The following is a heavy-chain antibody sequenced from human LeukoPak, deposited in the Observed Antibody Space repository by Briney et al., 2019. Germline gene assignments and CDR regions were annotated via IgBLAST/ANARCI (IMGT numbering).Heavy chain of an antibody. CDR1: GFTVSNNY. CDR2: IYSGGGT. CDR3: ARDPIVGATD. Sequence: PGGSLRLSCAASGFTVSNNYMSWVRQAPGKGLEWVSIIYSGGGTHYADSVEGRFTISRDNSKNTLYLQMNSLRAEDTAVYYCARDPIVGATDWGQGTLVTVSS. J-gene: IGHJ4*02. V-gene: IGHV3-53*01. D-gene: IGHD1-26*01.